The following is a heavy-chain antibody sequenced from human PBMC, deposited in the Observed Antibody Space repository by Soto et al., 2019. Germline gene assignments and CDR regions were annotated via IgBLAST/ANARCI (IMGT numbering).Heavy chain of an antibody. Sequence: GSLSLSCAASGFTFRCYPLSWVRPAPGGGLEWVSALSDSGGSTYYADSVKGRFTITRDNSKNTLYRQMNSLRAEDTAVYYCAKLTVAGTYNWFDPWGQGTLVTVSS. CDR2: LSDSGGST. J-gene: IGHJ5*02. CDR3: AKLTVAGTYNWFDP. D-gene: IGHD6-19*01. CDR1: GFTFRCYP. V-gene: IGHV3-23*01.